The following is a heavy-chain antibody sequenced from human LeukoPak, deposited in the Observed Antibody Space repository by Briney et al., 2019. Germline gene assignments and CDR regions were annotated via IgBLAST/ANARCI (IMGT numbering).Heavy chain of an antibody. D-gene: IGHD1-26*01. Sequence: PSETLSLTCTVSGGSISSYYWSWIRQPPRKGLEWIGYIYYSGSTNYNPSLKSRVTISVDTSKNQFSLKLSSVTAADTAVYYCARDGDSGSSAWFDPWGQGTLVTVSS. V-gene: IGHV4-59*08. CDR1: GGSISSYY. CDR3: ARDGDSGSSAWFDP. CDR2: IYYSGST. J-gene: IGHJ5*02.